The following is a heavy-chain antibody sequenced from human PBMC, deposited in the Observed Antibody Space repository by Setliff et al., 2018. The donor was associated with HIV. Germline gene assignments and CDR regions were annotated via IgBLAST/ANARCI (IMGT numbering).Heavy chain of an antibody. CDR2: ISGNGGST. J-gene: IGHJ6*02. V-gene: IGHV3-23*01. Sequence: SCAASGFTFSFYGMNWVRQAPGRGLEWVSGISGNGGSTYYADSVKGRFTISRDNSKNTLYLQMNSLKTEDTAVYYCTRDRYSSGWYGMDVWGQGTTVTVSS. D-gene: IGHD6-19*01. CDR3: TRDRYSSGWYGMDV. CDR1: GFTFSFYG.